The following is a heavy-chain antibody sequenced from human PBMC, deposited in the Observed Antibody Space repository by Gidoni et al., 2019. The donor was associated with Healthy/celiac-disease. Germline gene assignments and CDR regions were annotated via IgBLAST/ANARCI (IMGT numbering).Heavy chain of an antibody. J-gene: IGHJ3*02. CDR3: SRQAGTSGDAFDI. CDR2: IIPILGIA. Sequence: QVQLVQSGAEVKKPGSSVKVSCKASAGTFSSYTISWVRQAPGQGLEWMGRIIPILGIANYAQKFQGRVTITADKSTSTAYMELSSLRSEDTAVYYCSRQAGTSGDAFDIWGQGTMVTVSS. CDR1: AGTFSSYT. D-gene: IGHD6-19*01. V-gene: IGHV1-69*02.